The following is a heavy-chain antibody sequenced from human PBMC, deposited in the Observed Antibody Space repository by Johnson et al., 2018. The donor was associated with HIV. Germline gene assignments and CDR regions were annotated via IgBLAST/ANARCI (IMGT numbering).Heavy chain of an antibody. J-gene: IGHJ3*01. Sequence: QVQLVESGGGVVQPGGSLRLSCAASGFTFRIYDMQWVRQAPGKGLEWLAYIRSDGVNKQYTDSVKGRFTISRDNSKNTVYLQMNSLRDEDTSVYYCTVWRWGWSGQEPFDVWGPGTMVTVSS. V-gene: IGHV3-30*02. CDR2: IRSDGVNK. D-gene: IGHD3-3*01. CDR3: TVWRWGWSGQEPFDV. CDR1: GFTFRIYD.